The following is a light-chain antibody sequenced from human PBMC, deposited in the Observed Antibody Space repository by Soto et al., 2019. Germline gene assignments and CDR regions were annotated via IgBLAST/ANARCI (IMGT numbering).Light chain of an antibody. CDR3: QQTYTTPGT. Sequence: DIQMTQSPSSLPASVGDSVTITCRASQTINKYLSWYQHKAGQAPKLLIYGASSLYKGVPVRFGGSGAGTFFTLTISSLQPEDFATYYCQQTYTTPGTFGRGTTVEIK. CDR2: GAS. CDR1: QTINKY. V-gene: IGKV1-39*01. J-gene: IGKJ1*01.